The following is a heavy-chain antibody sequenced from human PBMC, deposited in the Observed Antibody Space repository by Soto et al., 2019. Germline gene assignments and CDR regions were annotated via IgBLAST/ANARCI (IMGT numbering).Heavy chain of an antibody. D-gene: IGHD3-9*01. J-gene: IGHJ5*02. Sequence: SETLSLTCTVSGGSISSYYWSWIRQPPGKGLEWIGYIYYSGSTNYNPSLKSRVTISVDTSKNQFSLKLSSVTAADTAVYYCAREVYDILTGYPNWFDPWGQGTLVTVSS. CDR3: AREVYDILTGYPNWFDP. CDR1: GGSISSYY. V-gene: IGHV4-59*01. CDR2: IYYSGST.